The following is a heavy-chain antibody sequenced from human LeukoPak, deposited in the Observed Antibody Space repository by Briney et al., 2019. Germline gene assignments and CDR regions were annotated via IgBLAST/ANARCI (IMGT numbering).Heavy chain of an antibody. CDR2: ISSNSSYI. CDR3: ARLGYYSSTSCYGRARGGKYYFDY. V-gene: IGHV3-21*01. D-gene: IGHD2-2*01. CDR1: GFTFSSYS. J-gene: IGHJ4*02. Sequence: PGGSLRLSCAASGFTFSSYSMNWVRQAPGKGLEWVSSISSNSSYIYYADSVKGRFTISRDNAKNSLYLQMNSLRAADTAVYYCARLGYYSSTSCYGRARGGKYYFDYWGQGTLVTVSS.